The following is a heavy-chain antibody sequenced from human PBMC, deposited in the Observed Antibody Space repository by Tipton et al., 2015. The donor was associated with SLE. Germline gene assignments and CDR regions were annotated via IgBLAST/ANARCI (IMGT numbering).Heavy chain of an antibody. CDR2: IYYSGST. D-gene: IGHD6-19*01. Sequence: LRLSCTASGITFGDFAMSWFRQAPGKGLEWIGYIYYSGSTNYNPSLKSRVTISVDTSKNQFSLKLSSVTAADTAVYYCASGRAVAGGDYFDYWGQGTLVTVSS. CDR3: ASGRAVAGGDYFDY. CDR1: GITFGDFA. V-gene: IGHV4-59*01. J-gene: IGHJ4*02.